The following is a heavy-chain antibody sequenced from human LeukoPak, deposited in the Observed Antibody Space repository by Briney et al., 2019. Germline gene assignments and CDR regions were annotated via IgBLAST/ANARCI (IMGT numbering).Heavy chain of an antibody. D-gene: IGHD3-9*01. CDR2: IYSSGNT. CDR3: ARKNVLRFFDGD. Sequence: PSETLSLTCAVSGGSISSGGYSWSWIRQPPGEGLEWIGTIYSSGNTYYNPSLKSRVTISLDTSKNQFSVKLTSVTAADTAVYYCARKNVLRFFDGDWGQGTLVTVSS. CDR1: GGSISSGGYS. J-gene: IGHJ4*02. V-gene: IGHV4-30-2*03.